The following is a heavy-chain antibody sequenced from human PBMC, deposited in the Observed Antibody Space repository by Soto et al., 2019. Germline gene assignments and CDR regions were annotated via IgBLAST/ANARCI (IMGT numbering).Heavy chain of an antibody. V-gene: IGHV3-23*01. CDR3: AKAKGYCSGGSCYGDYYYYGMDV. D-gene: IGHD2-15*01. CDR1: GFTFSSYA. J-gene: IGHJ6*02. CDR2: ISGSGGST. Sequence: PGGSLRLSCAASGFTFSSYAMSWVRQAPGKGLEWVSAISGSGGSTYYADSVKGRFTISRDNSKNTLYLQMNSLRAEDTAVYYCAKAKGYCSGGSCYGDYYYYGMDVWGQGTTVTVSS.